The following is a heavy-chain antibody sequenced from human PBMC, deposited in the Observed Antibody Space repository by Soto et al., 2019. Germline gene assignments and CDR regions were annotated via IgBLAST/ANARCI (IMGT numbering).Heavy chain of an antibody. CDR2: INPLKGDT. D-gene: IGHD2-2*02. Sequence: GASVTVSCKPSGYTFSTYGITWVRQAPGQGLEWMGWINPLKGDTNSEARFQDRRTMTTDTSTRTAYMELRSLTSDDTAVYYCARVKVPAAILGAFDLWGQGTVVTVSS. CDR1: GYTFSTYG. CDR3: ARVKVPAAILGAFDL. V-gene: IGHV1-18*01. J-gene: IGHJ3*01.